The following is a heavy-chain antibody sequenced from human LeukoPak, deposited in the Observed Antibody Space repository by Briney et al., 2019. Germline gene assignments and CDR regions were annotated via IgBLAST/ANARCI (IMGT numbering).Heavy chain of an antibody. CDR2: IYYSGST. J-gene: IGHJ4*02. CDR1: GGSISSYY. D-gene: IGHD3-22*01. V-gene: IGHV4-59*08. CDR3: ARHQSFSYYYDSSGHFDY. Sequence: PSETLSLTCTVSGGSISSYYWSWIRQPPGKGLEWIGYIYYSGSTNYNPSLKSRVTISVDTSKNQFSLKLSSVTAADAAVYYCARHQSFSYYYDSSGHFDYWGQGTLVTVSS.